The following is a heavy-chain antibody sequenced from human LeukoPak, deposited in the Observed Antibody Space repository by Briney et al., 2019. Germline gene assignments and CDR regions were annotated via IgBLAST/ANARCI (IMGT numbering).Heavy chain of an antibody. CDR2: INHSGST. CDR3: ARSTPSDY. J-gene: IGHJ4*02. CDR1: GGSFSGYY. Sequence: PSETLSLTCAVYGGSFSGYYWSWIRQPPGKGLEWIGEINHSGSTYYNPSLKSRVTISVDTSKNQFSLKLSSVTAADTAVYYCARSTPSDYWGQGTLVTVSS. D-gene: IGHD2-2*01. V-gene: IGHV4-34*01.